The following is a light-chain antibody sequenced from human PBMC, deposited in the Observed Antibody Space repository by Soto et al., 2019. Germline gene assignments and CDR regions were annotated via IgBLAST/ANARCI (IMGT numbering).Light chain of an antibody. J-gene: IGKJ4*01. CDR2: GTS. Sequence: EIVLTQSPGTLSLSPGERATLSCRASQSVSRSYLAWYQQKPGQAPRLLISGTSNRATGIPDRFSGSGSGTDFTLTISRLEPEDFAVYYCQQYGSSPLTFGGGTKVEIK. CDR3: QQYGSSPLT. CDR1: QSVSRSY. V-gene: IGKV3-20*01.